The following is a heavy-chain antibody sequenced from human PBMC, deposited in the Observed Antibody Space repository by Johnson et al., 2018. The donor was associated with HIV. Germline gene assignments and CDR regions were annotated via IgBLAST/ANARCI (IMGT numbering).Heavy chain of an antibody. CDR3: AKTGAAAGLKDAFDI. D-gene: IGHD6-13*01. J-gene: IGHJ3*02. V-gene: IGHV3-33*06. CDR1: GFTFSSYG. Sequence: QVQLVESGGGVVQPGRSLRLSCAASGFTFSSYGMHWVRQAPGKGLEWVAVIWYDGSNKYYVDFVKGRFTISRDNSKNTLYLQMNSLRAEDTAVYFCAKTGAAAGLKDAFDIWGQGTMVTVSS. CDR2: IWYDGSNK.